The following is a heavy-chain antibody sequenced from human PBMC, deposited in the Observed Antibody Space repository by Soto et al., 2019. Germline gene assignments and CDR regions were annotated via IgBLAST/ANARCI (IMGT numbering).Heavy chain of an antibody. CDR3: ARVNSATGSMHFDH. V-gene: IGHV3-21*01. CDR2: ISATSTYI. Sequence: GGSLRLSCADSTFNFTSYSLNWVRQAPGKGLEWVSSISATSTYIFYADSVKGRFTISRDNAQNSVSLQMNSLRAEDTALYYCARVNSATGSMHFDHWGQGTLVTVSS. CDR1: TFNFTSYS. J-gene: IGHJ4*02. D-gene: IGHD3-9*01.